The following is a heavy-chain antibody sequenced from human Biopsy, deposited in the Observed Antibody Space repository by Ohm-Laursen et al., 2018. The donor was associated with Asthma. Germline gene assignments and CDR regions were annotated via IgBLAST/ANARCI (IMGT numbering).Heavy chain of an antibody. CDR3: VRVGGINVAPGEWSFDL. CDR1: GFNLNTHT. CDR2: ISHDGTYK. Sequence: SLRLSCAAAGFNLNTHTLSWVRQAPGKGLAWVSTISHDGTYKGYTDSVKGRFTISRDYSKSSLYLQMNSLKIEDTSTYYCVRVGGINVAPGEWSFDLWGRGTQVTVSS. J-gene: IGHJ2*01. D-gene: IGHD1-14*01. V-gene: IGHV3-30*04.